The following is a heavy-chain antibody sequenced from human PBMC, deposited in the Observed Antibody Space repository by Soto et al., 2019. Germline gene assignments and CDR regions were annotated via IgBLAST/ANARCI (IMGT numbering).Heavy chain of an antibody. CDR1: GFTFDDYG. J-gene: IGHJ6*02. D-gene: IGHD6-13*01. CDR3: ARDAQQLVRVYYYGMDV. Sequence: GGSLRLSCAASGFTFDDYGMSWVRQAPGKGLEWVSGINWNGGSTGYADSVKGRFTISRDNAKNSLYLQMNSLRAEDTALYYCARDAQQLVRVYYYGMDVWGQGTTVTVSS. CDR2: INWNGGST. V-gene: IGHV3-20*04.